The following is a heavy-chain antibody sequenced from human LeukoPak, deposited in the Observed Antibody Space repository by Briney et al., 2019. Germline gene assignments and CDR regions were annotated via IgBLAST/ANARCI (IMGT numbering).Heavy chain of an antibody. D-gene: IGHD3-22*01. J-gene: IGHJ4*02. V-gene: IGHV4-31*03. CDR2: IFYSGNT. CDR3: ATPMIVATEYYFHY. Sequence: SETLSLTCTVSGDSISSGAYYWSWIRQHPGKGLEWIGHIFYSGNTYYSPSLKSRVAISVDTSKNQFSLKLSSVTAADTAVYFCATPMIVATEYYFHYWGQGALVTVSS. CDR1: GDSISSGAYY.